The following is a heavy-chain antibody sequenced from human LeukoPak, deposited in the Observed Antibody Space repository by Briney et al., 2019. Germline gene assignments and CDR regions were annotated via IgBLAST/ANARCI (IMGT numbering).Heavy chain of an antibody. Sequence: GGSLRLSCAASGFTFSSYATHWVRQAPGKGLEWVAVISYDGSNKYYADSVKGRFTISRDNSRNTLCLQMNSLRAEDTAVYYCARDQGGYDPVYYYGMDVWGKGTTVTVSS. CDR1: GFTFSSYA. CDR3: ARDQGGYDPVYYYGMDV. J-gene: IGHJ6*04. D-gene: IGHD5-12*01. V-gene: IGHV3-30*04. CDR2: ISYDGSNK.